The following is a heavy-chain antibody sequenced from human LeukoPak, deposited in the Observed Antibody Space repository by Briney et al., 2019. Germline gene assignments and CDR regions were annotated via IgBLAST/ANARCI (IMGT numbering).Heavy chain of an antibody. CDR2: IYTSGST. V-gene: IGHV4-61*02. J-gene: IGHJ3*02. CDR3: ARGASYDSDDAFDI. D-gene: IGHD3-3*01. Sequence: SETLSLTCTVSGGSINSGNYYWSWIQQPAGKGLEWIGRIYTSGSTNSHPSLRTRVAISVDTSRNQFSLKLSSVTAADTAVYYCARGASYDSDDAFDIWGQGTMVTVSS. CDR1: GGSINSGNYY.